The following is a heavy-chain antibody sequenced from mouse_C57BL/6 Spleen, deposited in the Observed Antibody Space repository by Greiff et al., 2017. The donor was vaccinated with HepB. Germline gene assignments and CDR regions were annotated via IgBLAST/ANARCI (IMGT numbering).Heavy chain of an antibody. CDR1: GYTFTDYN. CDR3: ASRKFYYYGSSDYAMDY. D-gene: IGHD1-1*01. J-gene: IGHJ4*01. V-gene: IGHV1-18*01. Sequence: VQLQQSGPELVKPGASVKIPCKASGYTFTDYNMDWVKQSHGKSLEWIGDINPNNGGTIYNQKFKGKATLTVDKSSSTAYMELRSLTSEDTAVYYCASRKFYYYGSSDYAMDYWGQGTSVTVSS. CDR2: INPNNGGT.